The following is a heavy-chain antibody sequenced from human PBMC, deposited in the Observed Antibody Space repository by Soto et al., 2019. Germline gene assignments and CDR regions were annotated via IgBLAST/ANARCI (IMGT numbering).Heavy chain of an antibody. D-gene: IGHD2-15*01. CDR2: IIPILGIA. CDR1: GGTFSSYT. CDR3: PRGKELLPRWFDP. V-gene: IGHV1-69*02. Sequence: QVQLVQSGAEVKKPGSSVKVSCKASGGTFSSYTISWVRQAPGQGLEWMGRIIPILGIANYAQKFQGRVTITADKSTSTAYMELSSLRSEDTAVYYCPRGKELLPRWFDPWGQGTLVTVSS. J-gene: IGHJ5*02.